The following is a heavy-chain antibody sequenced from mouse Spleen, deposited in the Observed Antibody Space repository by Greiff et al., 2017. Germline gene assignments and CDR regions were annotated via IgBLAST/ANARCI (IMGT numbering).Heavy chain of an antibody. CDR1: GFTFSSFG. Sequence: EVQGVESGGGLVQPGGSRKLSCAASGFTFSSFGMHWVRQAPEKGLEWVAYISSGSSTIYYADTVKGRFTISRDNAKNTLFLQMTSLRSEDTAMYYCARGNYDWYFDVWGAGTTVTVSS. V-gene: IGHV5-17*02. D-gene: IGHD2-1*01. CDR3: ARGNYDWYFDV. J-gene: IGHJ1*01. CDR2: ISSGSSTI.